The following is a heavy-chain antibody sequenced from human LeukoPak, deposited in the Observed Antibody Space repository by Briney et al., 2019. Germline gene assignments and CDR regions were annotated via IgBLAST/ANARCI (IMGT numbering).Heavy chain of an antibody. Sequence: PGGSLRLSCAASGFTFSSYAMSWVRQAPGKGLEWVSAISGSGGSTYYADSVKGRFTISRDNSKNTLYLQMNSLRAEDTAVYYCAFRAGGYSTVTDYFDYWGQGTLVTVSS. J-gene: IGHJ4*02. CDR3: AFRAGGYSTVTDYFDY. CDR1: GFTFSSYA. CDR2: ISGSGGST. V-gene: IGHV3-23*01. D-gene: IGHD4-17*01.